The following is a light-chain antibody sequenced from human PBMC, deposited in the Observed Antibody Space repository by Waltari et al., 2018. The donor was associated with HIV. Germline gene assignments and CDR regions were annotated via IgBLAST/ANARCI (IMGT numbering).Light chain of an antibody. CDR2: GAS. J-gene: IGKJ2*01. Sequence: EIVMTQSPATLSVSPGERATLSCRASQSVSSNLAWYQQKPGQAPRLLIYGASTRATAIPARCSSSGSATEYTLTISSLQSEDFAVYYCQQYNNWPPYTFGQGTKLEIK. CDR1: QSVSSN. V-gene: IGKV3-15*01. CDR3: QQYNNWPPYT.